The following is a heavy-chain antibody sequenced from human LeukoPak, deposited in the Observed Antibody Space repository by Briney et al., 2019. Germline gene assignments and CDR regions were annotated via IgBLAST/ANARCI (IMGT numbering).Heavy chain of an antibody. Sequence: SETLSLTCTVSGGSISSYYWSWIRQPPGKGLEWIGYIYYSGSTNYNPSLKSRVTISLDTSKNQFSLKLSSVTAADTAVYYCARQYSDILTGYRRGELYCYFDLWGRGTLVTVSS. CDR1: GGSISSYY. J-gene: IGHJ2*01. D-gene: IGHD3-9*01. V-gene: IGHV4-59*08. CDR2: IYYSGST. CDR3: ARQYSDILTGYRRGELYCYFDL.